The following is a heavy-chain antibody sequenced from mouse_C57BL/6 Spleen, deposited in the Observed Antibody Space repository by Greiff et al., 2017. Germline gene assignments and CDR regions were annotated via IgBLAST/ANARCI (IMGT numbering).Heavy chain of an antibody. CDR3: SSLYGSSFFDY. V-gene: IGHV1-42*01. D-gene: IGHD1-1*01. Sequence: VQLQQSGPELVKPGASVKISCKASGYSFTGYYMNWVKQSPEKSLEWIGVINPSTGGTNYNQKFKAKATLTVDQSSSTAYMQLKSLTSEDAAFVYYSSLYGSSFFDYWGQGTTLTVSS. CDR2: INPSTGGT. J-gene: IGHJ2*01. CDR1: GYSFTGYY.